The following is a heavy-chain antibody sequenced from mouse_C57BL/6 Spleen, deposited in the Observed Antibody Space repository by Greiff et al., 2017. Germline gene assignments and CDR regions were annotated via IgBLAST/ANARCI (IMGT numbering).Heavy chain of an antibody. V-gene: IGHV1-80*01. J-gene: IGHJ2*01. CDR1: GYAFSSYW. CDR2: LYPGDGDT. CDR3: ARSRYSNYYFDY. Sequence: VQGVESGAELVKPGASVKISCKASGYAFSSYWMNWVKQRPGKGLEWIGQLYPGDGDTNYNGKFKGQATLTADKSSSTAYMQLISLTSEDSAVYFCARSRYSNYYFDYWGQGTTLTVSS. D-gene: IGHD2-5*01.